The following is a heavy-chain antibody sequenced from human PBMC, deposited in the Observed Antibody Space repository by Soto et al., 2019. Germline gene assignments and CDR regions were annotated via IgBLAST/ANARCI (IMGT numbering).Heavy chain of an antibody. Sequence: SETLSLTCTVSGGSISSYYLSWVRQPPGKGLEWIGYFYYSGGTNYNPSLRSRVTISVDTSKNQFALKLTSVTAADTAMYYCARHERASGCFDYWGQGTLVTVSS. CDR2: FYYSGGT. CDR3: ARHERASGCFDY. CDR1: GGSISSYY. D-gene: IGHD6-19*01. V-gene: IGHV4-59*08. J-gene: IGHJ4*02.